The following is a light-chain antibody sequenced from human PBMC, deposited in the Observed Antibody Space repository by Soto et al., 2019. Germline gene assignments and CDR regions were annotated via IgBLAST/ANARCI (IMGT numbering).Light chain of an antibody. CDR3: QQYGSSPTWT. CDR2: GAS. Sequence: EIVMTQSPATLSVSPGERATLSCRASQSFSSSYLAWYQQKPGQAPRLLIYGASSRATGIPDRFSGSGSGTDFTLTFSRLEPEDFAVYYCQQYGSSPTWTFGQGTKVDIK. CDR1: QSFSSSY. V-gene: IGKV3-20*01. J-gene: IGKJ1*01.